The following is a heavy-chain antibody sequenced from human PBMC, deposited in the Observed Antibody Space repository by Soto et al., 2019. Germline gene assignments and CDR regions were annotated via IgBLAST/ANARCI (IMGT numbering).Heavy chain of an antibody. Sequence: QVRLQQWGAGLLKPSETLPLTCAVYGGSFSDYYWSWIRQPPGKGLEWIGEINHSGSTNYNPYIKSRVTISVDTSKNQFSLKLNSVTAADTAVYYCAREVPSRYFDLWGRGTPVTVSS. CDR2: INHSGST. D-gene: IGHD3-10*01. V-gene: IGHV4-34*01. J-gene: IGHJ2*01. CDR1: GGSFSDYY. CDR3: AREVPSRYFDL.